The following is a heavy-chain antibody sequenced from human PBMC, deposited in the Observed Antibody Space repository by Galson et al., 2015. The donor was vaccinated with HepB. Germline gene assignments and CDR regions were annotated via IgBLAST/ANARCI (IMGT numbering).Heavy chain of an antibody. CDR3: ARGYAAGLTSVLGN. CDR2: ITPILGIP. D-gene: IGHD4-11*01. CDR1: GGNFKMDV. V-gene: IGHV1-69*04. J-gene: IGHJ4*02. Sequence: SVKVSCKASGGNFKMDVFSWVRQAPGQGLECLGKITPILGIPISAQRFQDRVTISADLSTTTVYVEVRGLRSEDTATYYCARGYAAGLTSVLGNWGQGTPVTVSS.